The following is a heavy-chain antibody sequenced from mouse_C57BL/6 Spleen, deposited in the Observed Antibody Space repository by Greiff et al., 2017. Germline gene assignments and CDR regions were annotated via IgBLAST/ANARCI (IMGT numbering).Heavy chain of an antibody. J-gene: IGHJ4*01. Sequence: QVQLQQPGAELVKPGASVKMSCKASGYTFTSYWITWVKQRPGQGLEWIGDIYPGSGSTNYHEKFKSKATLTVDTSSSTAYMQLSSLTSEDSAVYYGARSRLTGGYAMDDWGQGTSVTVSS. CDR3: ARSRLTGGYAMDD. V-gene: IGHV1-55*01. CDR1: GYTFTSYW. CDR2: IYPGSGST. D-gene: IGHD4-1*01.